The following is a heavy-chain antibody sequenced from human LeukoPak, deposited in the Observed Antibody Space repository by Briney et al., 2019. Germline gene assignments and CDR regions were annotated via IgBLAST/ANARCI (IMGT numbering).Heavy chain of an antibody. D-gene: IGHD3-16*01. J-gene: IGHJ5*02. Sequence: PGGSLRLSCKASEFSISHYAMSWVRQAPGKGLEWVSSISGGGGSTYYADSVKGRFTISRDNSKNTLYLQMNSLRAEDTAVYYCAKKRVGDLGTNWFDPWGQGTLVTVSS. V-gene: IGHV3-23*01. CDR1: EFSISHYA. CDR3: AKKRVGDLGTNWFDP. CDR2: ISGGGGST.